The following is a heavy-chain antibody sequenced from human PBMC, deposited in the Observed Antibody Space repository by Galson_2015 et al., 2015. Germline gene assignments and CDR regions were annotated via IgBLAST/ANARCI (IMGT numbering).Heavy chain of an antibody. J-gene: IGHJ4*02. D-gene: IGHD3-3*01. CDR2: IIPIFGTA. V-gene: IGHV1-69*13. Sequence: SVKVSCKVSGGTFSSYAISWVRQAPGQGLEWMGGIIPIFGTANYAQKFQGRVTITADESTSTAYMELSSLRSEDTAVYYCARGDTIFGVVIGLGYWGQGTLVTVSS. CDR1: GGTFSSYA. CDR3: ARGDTIFGVVIGLGY.